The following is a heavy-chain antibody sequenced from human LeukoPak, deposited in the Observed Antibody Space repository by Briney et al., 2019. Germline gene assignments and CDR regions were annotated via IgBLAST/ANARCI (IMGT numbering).Heavy chain of an antibody. Sequence: SETLSLTCTVSGGSISSYYWSWIRQPPGKGLEWIGYIYYSGSTNYNPSLKSRVTISVDTSKNQFSLRLSSVTAADTAVYYCASGPRHSSSWYDYWGQGTLVTVSS. CDR2: IYYSGST. J-gene: IGHJ4*02. V-gene: IGHV4-59*01. CDR1: GGSISSYY. D-gene: IGHD6-13*01. CDR3: ASGPRHSSSWYDY.